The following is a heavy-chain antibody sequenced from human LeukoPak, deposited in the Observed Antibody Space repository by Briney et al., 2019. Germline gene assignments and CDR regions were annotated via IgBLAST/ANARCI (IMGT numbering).Heavy chain of an antibody. CDR1: GGSINSDSYY. J-gene: IGHJ4*02. V-gene: IGHV4-61*05. D-gene: IGHD1/OR15-1a*01. Sequence: SETLSLTCTVSGGSINSDSYYWCWIRQPPGKGLEWIGEIYHSGSTNYNPSFKSRVTLLVDKSKNLLSLQLNSVTAADTAVYYCARVGEHYYFDFWGQGTLVTVSS. CDR2: IYHSGST. CDR3: ARVGEHYYFDF.